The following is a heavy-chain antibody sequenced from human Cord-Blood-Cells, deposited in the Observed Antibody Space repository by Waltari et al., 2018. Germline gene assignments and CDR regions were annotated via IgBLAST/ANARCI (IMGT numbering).Heavy chain of an antibody. Sequence: QVQLQESGPALVPPSETLSLTCTGSGGSISRSYSRWIRQPAGKGLEWIGRIYTSGSTNYNPSLKSRVTMSVDTSKNQFSLKLSSVTAADTAVYYCARVGSIAAAGDAFDIWGQGTMVTVSS. D-gene: IGHD6-13*01. CDR1: GGSISRSY. V-gene: IGHV4-4*07. J-gene: IGHJ3*02. CDR2: IYTSGST. CDR3: ARVGSIAAAGDAFDI.